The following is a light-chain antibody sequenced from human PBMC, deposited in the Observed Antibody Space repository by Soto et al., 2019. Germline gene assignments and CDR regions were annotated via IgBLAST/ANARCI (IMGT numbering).Light chain of an antibody. J-gene: IGKJ5*01. CDR2: KAS. CDR1: QSVSSW. Sequence: DIQMTQSPSTLSASVGDRVTITCRASQSVSSWLAWYQQKPGKAPNVLIFKASNLERGVPSRFSGSGSGTDFTLTIDNLQPEDFETYYCQHYNGLPWTFGQGTRLEIK. CDR3: QHYNGLPWT. V-gene: IGKV1-5*03.